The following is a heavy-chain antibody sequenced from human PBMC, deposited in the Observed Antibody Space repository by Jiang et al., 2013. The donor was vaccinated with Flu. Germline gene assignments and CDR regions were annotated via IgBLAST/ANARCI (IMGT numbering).Heavy chain of an antibody. D-gene: IGHD1-1*01. CDR3: ARIPLSNNYEGWNWFDP. J-gene: IGHJ5*02. Sequence: SGAEVKKPGASVRVSCKASGYTFTTHGITWVRQAPGQGLEWMGWISASNGNTNYAQKFQGRVTMTTDTSTTTAYMELRSLRSDDTALYYCARIPLSNNYEGWNWFDPWGQGTLVTVSS. V-gene: IGHV1-18*01. CDR2: ISASNGNT. CDR1: GYTFTTHG.